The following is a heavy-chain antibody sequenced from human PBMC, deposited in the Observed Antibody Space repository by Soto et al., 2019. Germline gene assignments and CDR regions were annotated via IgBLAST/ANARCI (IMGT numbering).Heavy chain of an antibody. Sequence: GGSLRLSCAASGFTVSSNYMNWVRQAPGRGLEWVSIIYSGGRAYYADSVKGRFTISRDNSKNTLYLQMNRLRAEDPAVHYCARGMAIVIRGGSVGRDVGGRGSTVTVAS. CDR2: IYSGGRA. D-gene: IGHD5-12*01. J-gene: IGHJ6*02. V-gene: IGHV3-53*01. CDR1: GFTVSSNY. CDR3: ARGMAIVIRGGSVGRDV.